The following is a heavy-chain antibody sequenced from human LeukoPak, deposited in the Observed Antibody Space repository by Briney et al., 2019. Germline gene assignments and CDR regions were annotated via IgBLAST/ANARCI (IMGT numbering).Heavy chain of an antibody. CDR2: IIPIFGTA. CDR1: GGTFSSYA. CDR3: ARENYYGSGSYSLDY. J-gene: IGHJ4*02. Sequence: SVKVSCRASGGTFSSYAISWVRQAPGQGLEWMGGIIPIFGTASYAQKFQGRVTITADESTSTAYMELSSLRSEDTAVYYCARENYYGSGSYSLDYWGQGTLVTVSS. D-gene: IGHD3-10*01. V-gene: IGHV1-69*13.